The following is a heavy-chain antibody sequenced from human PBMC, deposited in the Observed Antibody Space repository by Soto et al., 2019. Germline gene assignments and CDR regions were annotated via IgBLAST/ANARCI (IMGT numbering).Heavy chain of an antibody. CDR1: GFTFSNYA. D-gene: IGHD3-10*01. J-gene: IGHJ4*02. V-gene: IGHV3-23*01. CDR2: INGSGGST. Sequence: GRSLRLSCVVSGFTFSNYAMSWVRQAPGKGLEWVSEINGSGGSTYYADSVEGRFTISRDNSQSTLYLQMNSLRAEDPAVYYCAKELWFGNTYGYFYYWGQGTQVSVSS. CDR3: AKELWFGNTYGYFYY.